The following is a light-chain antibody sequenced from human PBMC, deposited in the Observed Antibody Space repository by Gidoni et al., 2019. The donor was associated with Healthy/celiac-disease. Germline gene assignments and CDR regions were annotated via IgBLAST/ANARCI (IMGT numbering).Light chain of an antibody. Sequence: QPVLTQPPSVSGAPGQRVTISCTGSSSNIGAGYDVHWYQQLPGTAPKLLIYGNSNRPSGVPDRFSGSKSGTSASLAITGLQAEDEADYYCQSYDSSLSGYVIGTGTKVTVL. CDR2: GNS. CDR1: SSNIGAGYD. CDR3: QSYDSSLSGYV. V-gene: IGLV1-40*01. J-gene: IGLJ1*01.